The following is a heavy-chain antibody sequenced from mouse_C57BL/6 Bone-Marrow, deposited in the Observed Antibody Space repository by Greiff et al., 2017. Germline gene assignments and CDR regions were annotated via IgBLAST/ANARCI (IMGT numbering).Heavy chain of an antibody. CDR3: AIGGGYCVGWYFDV. CDR1: GYTFTSYW. J-gene: IGHJ1*03. Sequence: VQLQQPGAELVMPGASVKLSCKASGYTFTSYWMHWVKQRPGQGLEWIGEIDPSDSYTNYNQKFKGKSTLTVDKSSSTAYMQLSSLTSEDSAVDYCAIGGGYCVGWYFDVWGTGTTVTVSS. V-gene: IGHV1-69*01. D-gene: IGHD2-3*01. CDR2: IDPSDSYT.